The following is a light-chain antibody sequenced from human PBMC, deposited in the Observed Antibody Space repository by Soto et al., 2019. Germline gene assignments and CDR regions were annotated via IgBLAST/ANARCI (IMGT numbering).Light chain of an antibody. J-gene: IGLJ2*01. CDR2: ENN. CDR1: RPNIGNNY. V-gene: IGLV1-51*02. CDR3: GTWDSSLSAVV. Sequence: QSVLTQPPSVSAAPGQKVTISCSGSRPNIGNNYVSWYQHLPGTAPKLLICENNKRPSGIPDRFSGSKSGTSATLGITGLQTGDEADYYCGTWDSSLSAVVFGGGTKLTV.